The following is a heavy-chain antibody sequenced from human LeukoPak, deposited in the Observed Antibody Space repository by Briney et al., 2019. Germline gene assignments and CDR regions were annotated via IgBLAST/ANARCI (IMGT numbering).Heavy chain of an antibody. CDR2: INPDGSQT. CDR1: GFTFNTYW. J-gene: IGHJ4*02. D-gene: IGHD3-10*01. Sequence: GGSLRLSCAASGFTFNTYWMHWVRQAPGKGLVWVSHINPDGSQTNYADSVTGRFTISRDNSENAAFLQMNSLRVEDTAVYYCAKSRGPSYDHFFDSWGQGTLVTVSS. CDR3: AKSRGPSYDHFFDS. V-gene: IGHV3-74*01.